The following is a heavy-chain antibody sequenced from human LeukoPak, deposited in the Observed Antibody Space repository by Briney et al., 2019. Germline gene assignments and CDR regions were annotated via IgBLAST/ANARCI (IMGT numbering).Heavy chain of an antibody. Sequence: PGGSLRLSCAASEFTFSDYYMSWVRQPPGKGLEWIGEINHSGSTNYNPALKSRVTISVDTSKNQFSLKLSSVTAADTAVYYCARHRSGWLQSSFDYWGQGTLVTVSS. CDR3: ARHRSGWLQSSFDY. CDR2: INHSGST. D-gene: IGHD5-24*01. J-gene: IGHJ4*02. V-gene: IGHV4-34*01. CDR1: EFTFSDYY.